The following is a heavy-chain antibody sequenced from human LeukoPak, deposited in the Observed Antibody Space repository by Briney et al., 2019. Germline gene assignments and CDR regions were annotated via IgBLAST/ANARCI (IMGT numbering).Heavy chain of an antibody. CDR1: GFTFSNYA. CDR2: ISGSAASI. J-gene: IGHJ4*02. CDR3: AKHLGYSNTWFVDY. Sequence: GGSLRLSCAASGFTFSNYAMSWVRQAPGKGLEWVSAISGSAASIYFGDSVKGRFTISRDNSKNTLYLQMNSLRAEDTALYYCAKHLGYSNTWFVDYWGQGTLVTVSS. D-gene: IGHD5-12*01. V-gene: IGHV3-23*01.